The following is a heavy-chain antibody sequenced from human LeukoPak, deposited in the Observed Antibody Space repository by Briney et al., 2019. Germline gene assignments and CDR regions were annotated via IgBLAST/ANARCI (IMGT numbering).Heavy chain of an antibody. CDR1: GGSISSSSYY. CDR2: IYYSGST. J-gene: IGHJ5*02. D-gene: IGHD3-3*01. V-gene: IGHV4-39*02. Sequence: SETLSLTCTVSGGSISSSSYYWGWIRQPPGKGLEWIGSIYYSGSTYYNPSLKSRVTISVDTSKNQFSLKLSSVTAADTAVYYCARELRFLEWLANGVWFDPWGQGTLVTVSS. CDR3: ARELRFLEWLANGVWFDP.